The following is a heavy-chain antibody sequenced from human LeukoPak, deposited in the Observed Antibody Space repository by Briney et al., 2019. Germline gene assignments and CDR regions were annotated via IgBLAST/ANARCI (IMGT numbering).Heavy chain of an antibody. D-gene: IGHD3-16*02. CDR1: GFTFSDYY. J-gene: IGHJ4*02. V-gene: IGHV3-11*01. Sequence: GRSLRLSCAASGFTFSDYYMGWIRQAPGKGLGGVSYMSGGGGDIFYADSVKGRFTISRDNAKNSLYLQMNSLRAEDTAVYYCAKDIVEAGLFFDYWGQGTLVTVSS. CDR2: MSGGGGDI. CDR3: AKDIVEAGLFFDY.